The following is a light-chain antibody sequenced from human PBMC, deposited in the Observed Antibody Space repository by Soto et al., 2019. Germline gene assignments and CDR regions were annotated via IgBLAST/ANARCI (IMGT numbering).Light chain of an antibody. J-gene: IGLJ1*01. CDR2: QVT. CDR1: INDVGGYNY. Sequence: QSALTQPPSASGSPGQSVTISCAGTINDVGGYNYVSWYQQHPGKVPQLMIYQVTKRPSGVPDRFSACKSDTTASLTISGLQAEVEGDYYCMSYAGGNRFVFGTGTKVTVL. V-gene: IGLV2-8*01. CDR3: MSYAGGNRFV.